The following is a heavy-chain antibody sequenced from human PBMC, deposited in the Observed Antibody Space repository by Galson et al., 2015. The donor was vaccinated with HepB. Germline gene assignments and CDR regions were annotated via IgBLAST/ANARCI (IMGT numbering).Heavy chain of an antibody. CDR3: ARVSYYYDSSGHTPNFDY. V-gene: IGHV3-74*01. J-gene: IGHJ4*02. CDR2: INSDGSST. CDR1: GFTFSSYW. D-gene: IGHD3-22*01. Sequence: SLRLSCAASGFTFSSYWMHWVRQAPGKGLVWVSRINSDGSSTSYADSVKGRFTISRDNAKNTLYLQMNSLRAEDTAVYYCARVSYYYDSSGHTPNFDYWGQGTLVTVSS.